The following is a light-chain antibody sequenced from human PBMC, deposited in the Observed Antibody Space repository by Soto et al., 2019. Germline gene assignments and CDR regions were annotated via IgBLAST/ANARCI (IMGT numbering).Light chain of an antibody. CDR3: SSYAGSSNFVL. CDR2: EVS. V-gene: IGLV2-8*01. J-gene: IGLJ2*01. Sequence: QSALTQPPSASGSPGQSVTISCTGTSNDVGGYNYVAWYQQHPGKAPKLMIYEVSKRPSGVPDRFSGSKSGNTASLTVSGLQAEDEADYYCSSYAGSSNFVLFGGGTKVTVL. CDR1: SNDVGGYNY.